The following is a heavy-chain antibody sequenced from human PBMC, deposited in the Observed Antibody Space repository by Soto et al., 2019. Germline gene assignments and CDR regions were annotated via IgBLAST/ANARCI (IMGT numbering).Heavy chain of an antibody. CDR1: GFTFSSYS. D-gene: IGHD3-9*01. CDR2: ISSRSSYI. CDR3: ARVIGRYFDWFSPRGYYGMDV. J-gene: IGHJ6*02. Sequence: EVQLVESGGGLVKPGGSLRLSCAASGFTFSSYSMNWVRQAPGKGLEWVSSISSRSSYIYYADSGKGRFTISRDNAKNSLYLQMNSLRAEDTAVYYCARVIGRYFDWFSPRGYYGMDVWGQGTTVTVSS. V-gene: IGHV3-21*01.